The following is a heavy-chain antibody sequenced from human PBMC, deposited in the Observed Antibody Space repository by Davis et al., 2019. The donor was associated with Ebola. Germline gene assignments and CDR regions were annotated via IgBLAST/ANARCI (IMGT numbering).Heavy chain of an antibody. V-gene: IGHV3-15*07. D-gene: IGHD2-2*01. CDR2: IKSKTDGGTT. CDR3: TTEPIGYCSSASCYSRLDY. CDR1: GFSFSSYW. J-gene: IGHJ4*02. Sequence: GGSLRLSCAASGFSFSSYWMHWVRQAPGKGLEWVGRIKSKTDGGTTDYAAPVKGRFTISRDDSKNTLYLQMNSLKTEDTAVYYCTTEPIGYCSSASCYSRLDYWGQGTLVTVSS.